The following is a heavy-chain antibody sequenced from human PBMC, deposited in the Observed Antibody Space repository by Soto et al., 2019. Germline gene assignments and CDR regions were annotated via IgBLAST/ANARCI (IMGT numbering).Heavy chain of an antibody. Sequence: PLSLTCTVSGACISSGDYFWSWIRQSPGKGLEWIGYIYDSGSSYYNPSLKSRVTMSVDTSKNQFSLKLRSVTAADTAVYYCDSEKGYISGPKNFDYWGQGTLVTVSS. CDR2: IYDSGSS. D-gene: IGHD5-12*01. CDR1: GACISSGDYF. J-gene: IGHJ4*02. V-gene: IGHV4-30-4*01. CDR3: DSEKGYISGPKNFDY.